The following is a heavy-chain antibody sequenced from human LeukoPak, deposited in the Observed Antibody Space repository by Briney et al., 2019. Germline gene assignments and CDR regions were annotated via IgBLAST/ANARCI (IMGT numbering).Heavy chain of an antibody. CDR3: AKVGTVAGTWMNYGMDV. Sequence: GGSLRLSCAASGFTFSSYAMHWVRQAPGKGLEWVAVISYDGSNKYYADSVKGRFTISRDNSKNTLYLQMNSLRAEDTAVYYCAKVGTVAGTWMNYGMDVWGQGTTVTVSS. J-gene: IGHJ6*02. CDR2: ISYDGSNK. D-gene: IGHD6-19*01. V-gene: IGHV3-30-3*01. CDR1: GFTFSSYA.